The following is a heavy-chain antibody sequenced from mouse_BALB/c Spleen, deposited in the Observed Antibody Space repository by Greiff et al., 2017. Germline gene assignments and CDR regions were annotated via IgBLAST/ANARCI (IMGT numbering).Heavy chain of an antibody. Sequence: QVQLKESGPGLVAPSQSLSITCTVSGFSLTSYGVHWVREPPGKGLEWLGVIWAGGSTNYNSALMTRLSISKDNSKSQVFLKMNSLKTDDTARYYCSRAAYGNSCYFDGWGAGTTVTVSS. J-gene: IGHJ1*01. CDR3: SRAAYGNSCYFDG. CDR1: GFSLTSYG. CDR2: IWAGGST. V-gene: IGHV2-9*02. D-gene: IGHD2-1*01.